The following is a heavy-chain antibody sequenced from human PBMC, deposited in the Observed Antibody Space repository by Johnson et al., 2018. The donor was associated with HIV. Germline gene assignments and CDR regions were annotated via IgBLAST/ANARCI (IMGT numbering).Heavy chain of an antibody. CDR2: IWHDGSNK. V-gene: IGHV3-33*01. J-gene: IGHJ3*02. CDR3: TTALRGTVTRDGYILDAFDI. D-gene: IGHD5-24*01. Sequence: QLVESGGGVVQPGRSLRLSCAASGFTFSSYGMHWVRQAPGKGLEWVAVIWHDGSNKYYADSVKGRFTISRDNSKNTLYLQMNSLKTEDTAVYYCTTALRGTVTRDGYILDAFDIWGQGTMVTVSS. CDR1: GFTFSSYG.